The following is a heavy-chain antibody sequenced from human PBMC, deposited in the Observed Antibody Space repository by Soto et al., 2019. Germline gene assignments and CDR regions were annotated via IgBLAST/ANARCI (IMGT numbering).Heavy chain of an antibody. CDR3: AKGSIVLMVYATPFDY. CDR1: GFTFSSYA. CDR2: ISGSGGST. D-gene: IGHD2-8*01. Sequence: EVQLLESGGGLVQPGGSLRLSCAASGFTFSSYAMSWVRQAPGKGLEWVSAISGSGGSTYYADSVKGRFTISRDNSNNTLYLQMNSLRAEDTAVYYCAKGSIVLMVYATPFDYWGQGTLVTVSS. V-gene: IGHV3-23*01. J-gene: IGHJ4*02.